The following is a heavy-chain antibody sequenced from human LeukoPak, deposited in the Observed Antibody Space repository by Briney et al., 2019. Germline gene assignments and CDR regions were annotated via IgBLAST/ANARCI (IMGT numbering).Heavy chain of an antibody. Sequence: LTXXVSXGSISSXYWSXIRQPPGXXLXXIGYIYYSGSTNYNPSLKSRVTISVGTSKNQFSLKLSSVTAADTALYYCASMIGYCTSGVCYGGGAFDYWGQGTLVTVSS. J-gene: IGHJ4*02. V-gene: IGHV4-59*08. CDR3: ASMIGYCTSGVCYGGGAFDY. CDR1: XGSISSXY. CDR2: IYYSGST. D-gene: IGHD2-8*01.